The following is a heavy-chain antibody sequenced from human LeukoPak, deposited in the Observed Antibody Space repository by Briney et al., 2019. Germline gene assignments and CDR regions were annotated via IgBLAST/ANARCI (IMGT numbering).Heavy chain of an antibody. D-gene: IGHD5-18*01. V-gene: IGHV4-34*01. CDR1: GGSFSGYY. J-gene: IGHJ3*02. CDR2: INHSGST. CDR3: ASRAGGLRGYSYGYDAFDI. Sequence: PSETLSLTCAVYGGSFSGYYWSWIRQPPGKGLEWIGEINHSGSTNYNPSLKSRVTISVDTSKNQFSLKLSSVTAADTAVYYCASRAGGLRGYSYGYDAFDIWGQGTMVTVSS.